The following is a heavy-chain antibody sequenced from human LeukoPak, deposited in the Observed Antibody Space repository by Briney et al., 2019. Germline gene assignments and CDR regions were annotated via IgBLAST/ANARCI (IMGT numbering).Heavy chain of an antibody. D-gene: IGHD6-19*01. Sequence: SETLSLTCAVSGYSISSGYYWGWIRQPPGKGLEWIGSIYHSGSTYYNPSLKCRVTISVDTSKNQFSLKLSSVTAADTAVYYCARHRVAGTSNWFDPWGQGTLVTVSS. CDR1: GYSISSGYY. V-gene: IGHV4-38-2*01. CDR2: IYHSGST. J-gene: IGHJ5*02. CDR3: ARHRVAGTSNWFDP.